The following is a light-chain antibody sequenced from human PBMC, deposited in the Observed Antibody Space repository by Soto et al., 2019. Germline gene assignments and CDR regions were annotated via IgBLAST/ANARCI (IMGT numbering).Light chain of an antibody. V-gene: IGKV3-15*01. CDR1: QSVNSN. CDR2: GAS. CDR3: QQYKDWPPRT. J-gene: IGKJ1*01. Sequence: EIVMTQSPATLSVSPGERATLSCRASQSVNSNLAWYQQKPGQTPRLLIYGASTRATGIPARFSGSGSGTEFRLTISSLQSEDFAVYYCQQYKDWPPRTFGQGTKVEIK.